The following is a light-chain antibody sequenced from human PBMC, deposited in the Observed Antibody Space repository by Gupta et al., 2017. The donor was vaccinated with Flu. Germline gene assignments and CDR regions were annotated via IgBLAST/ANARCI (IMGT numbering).Light chain of an antibody. Sequence: MTQSPSTLSASVGDTVTITCRASQSMSSWLAWYQQKEGKAPKLLIYQASTLENGVPSRFSGRGSGTEFTLTISSLQPDDFATYYCQQCRAFGHGTKVELK. CDR2: QAS. J-gene: IGKJ1*01. CDR3: QQCRA. V-gene: IGKV1-5*03. CDR1: QSMSSW.